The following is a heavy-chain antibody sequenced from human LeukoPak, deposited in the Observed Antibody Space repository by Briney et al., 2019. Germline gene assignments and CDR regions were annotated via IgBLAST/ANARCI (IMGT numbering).Heavy chain of an antibody. CDR1: GLTVSSTY. V-gene: IGHV3-66*01. J-gene: IGHJ4*02. D-gene: IGHD3-3*01. Sequence: GGSLRPSCAASGLTVSSTYMSWVRQTPGKGLEWVSVIYSGGSTYYADSVKGRFTISRDNSKNTLYLQMNSLRAEDTAVYYCARDLLEWYFDYWGQGTLVTVSS. CDR3: ARDLLEWYFDY. CDR2: IYSGGST.